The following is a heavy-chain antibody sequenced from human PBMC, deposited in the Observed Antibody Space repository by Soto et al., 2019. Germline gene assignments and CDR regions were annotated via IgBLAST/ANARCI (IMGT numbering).Heavy chain of an antibody. V-gene: IGHV1-46*01. CDR1: GYTFPSYY. Sequence: ASVKVSCKASGYTFPSYYMHWVRQAPGQGLEWMGIINPSGGSTSYAQKFQGRVTMTRDTSTSTVYMELSSLRSEDTAVYYCARDSSHDYGDDWNDYWGQGTLVTVSS. D-gene: IGHD4-17*01. CDR3: ARDSSHDYGDDWNDY. J-gene: IGHJ4*02. CDR2: INPSGGST.